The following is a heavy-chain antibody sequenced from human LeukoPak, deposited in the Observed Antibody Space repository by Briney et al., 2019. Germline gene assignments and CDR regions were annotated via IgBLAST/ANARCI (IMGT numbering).Heavy chain of an antibody. Sequence: PSETLSLTCAVSGGSISSSNWWSWVRQPPGKGLEWIGEIYHSGSTNYNPSLKSRVTISVDKSKNQFSLKLSSVTAADTAVYYWARDQTYYDFWSGYTRNGMDVWGQGTTVTVSS. V-gene: IGHV4-4*02. CDR1: GGSISSSNW. CDR2: IYHSGST. CDR3: ARDQTYYDFWSGYTRNGMDV. D-gene: IGHD3-3*01. J-gene: IGHJ6*02.